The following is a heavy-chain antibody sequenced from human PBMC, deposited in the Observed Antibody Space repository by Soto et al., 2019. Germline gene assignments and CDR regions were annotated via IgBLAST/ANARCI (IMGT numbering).Heavy chain of an antibody. CDR1: GFTFSSYG. V-gene: IGHV3-30*18. D-gene: IGHD3-3*01. J-gene: IGHJ6*02. CDR3: AKGLTHYDFWSGYWGNGFDGMDV. CDR2: ISYDGSNK. Sequence: HPGGSLRLSCAASGFTFSSYGMHWVRQAPGKGLEWVAVISYDGSNKYCADSVKGRFTISRDNSKNTLYLQMNSLRAEDTAVYYCAKGLTHYDFWSGYWGNGFDGMDVWGQGTTVTVSS.